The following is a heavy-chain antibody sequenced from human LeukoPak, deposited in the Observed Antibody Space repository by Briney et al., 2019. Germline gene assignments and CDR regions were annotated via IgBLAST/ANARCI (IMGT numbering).Heavy chain of an antibody. CDR2: IYYSGNT. CDR3: ARDRTRTYDSSPDAFDI. J-gene: IGHJ3*02. Sequence: PSETLSLTCTVSGGSISSHYWSWIRQPPGKGLEWIGYIYYSGNTNYNPSLKSRVTISVDTSKNQFSLKLSSVTAADTAVYYCARDRTRTYDSSPDAFDIWGQGTMVTVSS. CDR1: GGSISSHY. D-gene: IGHD3-22*01. V-gene: IGHV4-59*11.